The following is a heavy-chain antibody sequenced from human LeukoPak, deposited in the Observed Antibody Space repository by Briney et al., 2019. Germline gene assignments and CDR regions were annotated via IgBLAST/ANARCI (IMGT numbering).Heavy chain of an antibody. J-gene: IGHJ4*02. CDR3: ARESVTMVRGVIILDY. CDR1: GGSISSGSYY. Sequence: SETLSLTCTVSGGSISSGSYYWSWIRQPAGKGLEWIGRIYTSGSTNYNPSLKSRVTISVDTSKNQFSLKLSSVTAADTAVYYCARESVTMVRGVIILDYWGQGTLVTVSS. CDR2: IYTSGST. D-gene: IGHD3-10*01. V-gene: IGHV4-61*02.